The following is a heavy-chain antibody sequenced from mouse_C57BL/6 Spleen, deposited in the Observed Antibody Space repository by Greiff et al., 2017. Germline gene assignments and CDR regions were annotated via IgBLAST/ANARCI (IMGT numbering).Heavy chain of an antibody. J-gene: IGHJ4*01. D-gene: IGHD3-1*01. Sequence: VQLQQPGAELVKPGASVKMSCKASGYTFTSYWITWVKQRPGQGLEWIGDIYPGSGSTNYNEKFKSKATLTVDTSSSTAYMQLSSLTSEDSAVYYCARQLRGDYYAMDYWGQGTSVTVSS. CDR1: GYTFTSYW. CDR2: IYPGSGST. V-gene: IGHV1-55*01. CDR3: ARQLRGDYYAMDY.